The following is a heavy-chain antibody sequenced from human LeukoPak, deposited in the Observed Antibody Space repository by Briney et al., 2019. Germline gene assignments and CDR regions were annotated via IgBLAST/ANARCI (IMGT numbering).Heavy chain of an antibody. J-gene: IGHJ4*02. CDR2: IWYDGSNK. V-gene: IGHV3-33*01. CDR1: GFTFSSYG. CDR3: ARSNYAGGVPDFDY. Sequence: GRSLRLSCAASGFTFSSYGMHWVRQAPGKGLEWVAVIWYDGSNKYYADSVKGRFTISRDNSKNTLYLQMNSLRAEDTAVYCCARSNYAGGVPDFDYWGQGTLVTVSS. D-gene: IGHD2-2*01.